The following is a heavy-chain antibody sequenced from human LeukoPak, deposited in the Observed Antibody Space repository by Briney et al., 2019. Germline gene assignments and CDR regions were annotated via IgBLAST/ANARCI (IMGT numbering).Heavy chain of an antibody. CDR2: ISYDGSNK. V-gene: IGHV3-30*04. CDR3: ARRTVAVQVAAECFQH. Sequence: RSGGSLRLSCAASGFTFSSYAMHWVRQAPGKGLEWVAVISYDGSNKYYADSVKGRFTISRDNSKNTLYLQMNRLRAEDTAVYYCARRTVAVQVAAECFQHWGQGTLVTVSS. J-gene: IGHJ1*01. D-gene: IGHD6-19*01. CDR1: GFTFSSYA.